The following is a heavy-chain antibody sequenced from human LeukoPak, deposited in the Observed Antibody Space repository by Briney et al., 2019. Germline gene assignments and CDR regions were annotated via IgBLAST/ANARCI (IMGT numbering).Heavy chain of an antibody. CDR1: GGSISSYY. J-gene: IGHJ4*02. V-gene: IGHV4-59*01. CDR3: ARGLYYDSSGYYYFDY. D-gene: IGHD3-22*01. CDR2: IYYSGST. Sequence: PSETLSLTCTVSGGSISSYYWSWIRQPPGKGLEWIGYIYYSGSTNYNPSLKSRVTISVDTSKNQFSLKLSSVTAADTAVYYCARGLYYDSSGYYYFDYWGQGTLVTVSS.